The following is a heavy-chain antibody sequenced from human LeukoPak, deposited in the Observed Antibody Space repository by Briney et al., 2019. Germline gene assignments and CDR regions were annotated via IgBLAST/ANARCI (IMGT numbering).Heavy chain of an antibody. Sequence: SETLSLTCTVSGGSVSSGSYYWSWIRQPPGKGLEWIGYIYYSGSTNYNPSLKSRVTISVDTSKNQFSLKLSSVTAADTAVYYCARYYGGNSNFDYWGQGTLVTVSS. CDR3: ARYYGGNSNFDY. CDR2: IYYSGST. CDR1: GGSVSSGSYY. J-gene: IGHJ4*02. D-gene: IGHD4-23*01. V-gene: IGHV4-61*01.